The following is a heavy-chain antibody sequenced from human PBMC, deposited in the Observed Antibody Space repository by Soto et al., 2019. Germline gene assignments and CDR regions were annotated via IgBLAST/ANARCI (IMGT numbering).Heavy chain of an antibody. CDR3: ARAYSYGYRDY. V-gene: IGHV3-30-3*01. Sequence: PGGSLRLSCAASGFTFSRYVMHWVRQAPGKGLEWVAIISYDGSNEYYADSVKGRFTISRDNSKNTLYLQMNGLRAEDTAVYYCARAYSYGYRDYWGQGTLVTVSS. CDR2: ISYDGSNE. J-gene: IGHJ4*02. D-gene: IGHD5-18*01. CDR1: GFTFSRYV.